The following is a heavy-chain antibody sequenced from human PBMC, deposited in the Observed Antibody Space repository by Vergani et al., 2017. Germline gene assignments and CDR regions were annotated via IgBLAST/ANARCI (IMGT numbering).Heavy chain of an antibody. CDR1: GYTFTSYD. Sequence: QVQLVQSGAEVKKPGASVKVSCKASGYTFTSYDINWVRQATGQGLEWMGWMNPNSGNTGYAQKFQGRVTMTRNTSISTAYMELSSLRSEDTAVYYCAGGFFSSSWPYDAVDIWGQGTMVTVSS. D-gene: IGHD6-13*01. CDR3: AGGFFSSSWPYDAVDI. J-gene: IGHJ3*02. V-gene: IGHV1-8*01. CDR2: MNPNSGNT.